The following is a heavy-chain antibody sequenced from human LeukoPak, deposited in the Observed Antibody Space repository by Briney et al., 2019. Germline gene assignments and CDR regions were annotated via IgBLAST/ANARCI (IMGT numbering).Heavy chain of an antibody. J-gene: IGHJ4*02. CDR2: ISYDGRQN. CDR3: ARVYLGRLTAGYFDH. D-gene: IGHD2-8*01. V-gene: IGHV3-30*04. Sequence: GGSLRLSCAASGFTFSTYAMNWVRQAPGKGLEWVAVISYDGRQNYYADSVKGRFTISRDNSKNTLYLQMNSLRDEDSAAYYCARVYLGRLTAGYFDHWGQGTWVTVSP. CDR1: GFTFSTYA.